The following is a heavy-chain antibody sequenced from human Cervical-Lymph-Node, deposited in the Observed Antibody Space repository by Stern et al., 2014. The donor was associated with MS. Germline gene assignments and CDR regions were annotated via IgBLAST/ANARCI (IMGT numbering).Heavy chain of an antibody. J-gene: IGHJ5*02. D-gene: IGHD2-8*02. Sequence: VQLVESGAEVKKPGASVKVSCKASGYTFTTYYMHWVRQAPGPGLEWMGIINPSGGSTTYAQKFQGRVTMTRDTSTSTVYMELSSLRSEDTAVYYCARGYCTGGVCPNWFDPWGQGTLVTVSS. CDR3: ARGYCTGGVCPNWFDP. V-gene: IGHV1-46*01. CDR2: INPSGGST. CDR1: GYTFTTYY.